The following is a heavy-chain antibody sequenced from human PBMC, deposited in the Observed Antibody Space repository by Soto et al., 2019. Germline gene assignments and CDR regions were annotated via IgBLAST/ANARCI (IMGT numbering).Heavy chain of an antibody. V-gene: IGHV3-23*01. D-gene: IGHD2-2*01. Sequence: GGSLRLSCAASGFTFSSYAMSWVRQAPGKGLEWVSAISGSGGSTYYADSVKGRFTISRDNSKNTLYLQMNSLRAEDTAAYYCAKDRPLGYCSSTSCLTWGQGTLVTVSS. CDR1: GFTFSSYA. J-gene: IGHJ5*02. CDR2: ISGSGGST. CDR3: AKDRPLGYCSSTSCLT.